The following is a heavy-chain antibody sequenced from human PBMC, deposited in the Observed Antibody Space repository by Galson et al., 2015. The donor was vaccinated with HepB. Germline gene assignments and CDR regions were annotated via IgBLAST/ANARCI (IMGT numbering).Heavy chain of an antibody. J-gene: IGHJ4*02. Sequence: SLRLSCAASGFTFSSYGMHWVRQAPGKGLEWVAVISYDGINKSYADSVKGRFTISRDNSKNTLYLQMNSLRAEDTAVFYCAKDQSTGWQGKPFDYWGQGTLVTVSS. CDR3: AKDQSTGWQGKPFDY. D-gene: IGHD6-19*01. CDR2: ISYDGINK. V-gene: IGHV3-30*18. CDR1: GFTFSSYG.